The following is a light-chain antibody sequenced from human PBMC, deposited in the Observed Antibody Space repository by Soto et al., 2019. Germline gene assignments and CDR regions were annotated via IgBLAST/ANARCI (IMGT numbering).Light chain of an antibody. J-gene: IGLJ1*01. CDR2: EVT. V-gene: IGLV2-23*02. CDR3: CSYAGSSTYV. CDR1: SRDIGNYNL. Sequence: QSALTQPDSVSGSLGQSITISCTGTSRDIGNYNLVSWYQQHPGKAPKLMIYEVTKRPSGVSSRFFGSKSGKTASLTISGLQAVDEADYHCCSYAGSSTYVFGTGTKVTVL.